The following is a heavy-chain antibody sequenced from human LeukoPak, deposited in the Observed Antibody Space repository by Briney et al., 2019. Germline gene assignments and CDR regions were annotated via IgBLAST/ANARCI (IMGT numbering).Heavy chain of an antibody. CDR2: ISSSGSTI. V-gene: IGHV3-48*03. J-gene: IGHJ4*02. Sequence: QPGGSLRLSCAASGFTFSSYEMNWVRQAPGKGLEWFSYISSSGSTIYYADSLKGRFTISRDNAKNSLYLQMNSLRAEDTAVYYCARDGIAVAGTVFDYWGQGTLVTVSS. CDR1: GFTFSSYE. D-gene: IGHD6-19*01. CDR3: ARDGIAVAGTVFDY.